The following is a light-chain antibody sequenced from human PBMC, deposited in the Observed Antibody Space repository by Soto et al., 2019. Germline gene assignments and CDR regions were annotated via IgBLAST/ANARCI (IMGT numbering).Light chain of an antibody. Sequence: EIVLTQSPGTLSLSPGETATLSCRASQTVNSDYLAWYQQHPGQPPRLLIYGISTRATGIPARFSGSGSGTEFSLTISSLQSEDFAVYYCQQYGKWPITFGQGTRLEIK. CDR1: QTVNSDY. CDR2: GIS. CDR3: QQYGKWPIT. J-gene: IGKJ5*01. V-gene: IGKV3-20*01.